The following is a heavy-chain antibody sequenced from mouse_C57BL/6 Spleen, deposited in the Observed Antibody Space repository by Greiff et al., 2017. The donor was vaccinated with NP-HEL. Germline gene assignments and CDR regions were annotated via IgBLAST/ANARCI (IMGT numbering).Heavy chain of an antibody. J-gene: IGHJ4*01. CDR2: ILPGSGST. Sequence: QVQLQQSGAELMKPGASVKLSCKATGYTFTGYWIEWVKQRPGHGLEWIGEILPGSGSTNYNEKFKGKATFTADTSSNTAYMQLSSLTTEDSAIYYCARWGVTTVVATEYYYAMDYWGQGTSVTVSS. V-gene: IGHV1-9*01. CDR1: GYTFTGYW. CDR3: ARWGVTTVVATEYYYAMDY. D-gene: IGHD1-1*01.